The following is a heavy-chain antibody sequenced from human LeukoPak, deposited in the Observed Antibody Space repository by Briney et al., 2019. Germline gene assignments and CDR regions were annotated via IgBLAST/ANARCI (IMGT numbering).Heavy chain of an antibody. CDR2: IRYDGTNK. Sequence: GGSLRLSCAASGFAFNDYGMHWVRQAPGKGLEWVAFIRYDGTNKYYADSVKGRFTISRDDSKNTLYLQMNSLRTEDTAVYYCAKRSVTAVRRQVAYHYPENWGQGTLVTVSS. D-gene: IGHD3-10*01. CDR1: GFAFNDYG. J-gene: IGHJ4*02. V-gene: IGHV3-30*02. CDR3: AKRSVTAVRRQVAYHYPEN.